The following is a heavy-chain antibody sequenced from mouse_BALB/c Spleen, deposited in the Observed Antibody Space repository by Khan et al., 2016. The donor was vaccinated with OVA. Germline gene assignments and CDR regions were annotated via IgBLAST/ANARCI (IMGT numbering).Heavy chain of an antibody. Sequence: EVELVESGGGLVQPGGSRKLSCAASGYPFSSFGMHWVRQAPEKGLEWVAYIGSDSKTIYYAHTVKGRFPISRDDPKNSMVMQMTSLRSEDTAMYDYVSARYWSWFASWGQGTLVTVSS. D-gene: IGHD2-12*01. CDR1: GYPFSSFG. CDR3: VSARYWSWFAS. V-gene: IGHV5-17*02. J-gene: IGHJ3*01. CDR2: IGSDSKTI.